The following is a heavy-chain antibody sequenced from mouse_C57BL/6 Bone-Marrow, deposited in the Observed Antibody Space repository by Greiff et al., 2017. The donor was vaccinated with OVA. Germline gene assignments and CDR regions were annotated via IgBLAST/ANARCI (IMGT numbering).Heavy chain of an antibody. V-gene: IGHV5-17*01. CDR1: GFTFSDYG. Sequence: DVMLVESGGGLVKPGGSLKLSCAASGFTFSDYGMHWVRQAPEKGLEWVAYISSGSSTIYYAATVKGRFTISRDNAKNTLFLQMTSLRSEDTAMYYCARWYYGAMDYWGQGTSVTVSS. CDR2: ISSGSSTI. CDR3: ARWYYGAMDY. J-gene: IGHJ4*01. D-gene: IGHD1-1*01.